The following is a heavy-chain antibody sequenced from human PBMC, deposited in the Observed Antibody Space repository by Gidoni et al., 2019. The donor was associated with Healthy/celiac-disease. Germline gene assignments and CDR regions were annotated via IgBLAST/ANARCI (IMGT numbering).Heavy chain of an antibody. CDR3: ARGGRDYGMDV. D-gene: IGHD5-12*01. CDR2: ISSSSSYI. Sequence: EVQLVESGGGLVKPGGSRRLSCAASGFTFSSYSMNWVRQAPGKGLEWVSSISSSSSYISYADSVKGRFTISRDNAKNSLYLQMNSLRAEDTAVYYCARGGRDYGMDVWGQGTTVTVSS. CDR1: GFTFSSYS. V-gene: IGHV3-21*01. J-gene: IGHJ6*02.